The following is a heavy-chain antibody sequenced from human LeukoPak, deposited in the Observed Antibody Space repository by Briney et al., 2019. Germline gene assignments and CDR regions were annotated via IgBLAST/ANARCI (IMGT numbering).Heavy chain of an antibody. J-gene: IGHJ3*02. D-gene: IGHD1-26*01. Sequence: ASVKVSCKASGYTFTGYFMHWVRQAPGQGLEWMGWISAYNGNTNYAQKLQGRVTMTRNTSISTAYMELSSLRSEDTAVYYCATRVGAEEGGAFDIWGQGTMVTVSS. CDR1: GYTFTGYF. V-gene: IGHV1-2*02. CDR2: ISAYNGNT. CDR3: ATRVGAEEGGAFDI.